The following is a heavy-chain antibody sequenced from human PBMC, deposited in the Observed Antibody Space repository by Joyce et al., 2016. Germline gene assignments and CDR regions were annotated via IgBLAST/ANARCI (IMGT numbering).Heavy chain of an antibody. V-gene: IGHV3-11*01. CDR3: ARAAGLTMIVGGY. D-gene: IGHD3-22*01. Sequence: QVQLVQSGGGLVKPGGSLRLSCAASGFTFSDNYMSWSRQGPGKGLEWVSYISSSGTTTYYADSVKGRFTISRDNAKNSLYLQMSSLRAEDTAVYYCARAAGLTMIVGGYWGQGALVTVSS. CDR2: ISSSGTTT. J-gene: IGHJ4*02. CDR1: GFTFSDNY.